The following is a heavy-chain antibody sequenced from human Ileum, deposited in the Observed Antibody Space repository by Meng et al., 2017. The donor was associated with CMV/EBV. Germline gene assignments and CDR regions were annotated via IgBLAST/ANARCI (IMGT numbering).Heavy chain of an antibody. Sequence: GESLKISCAASGFPFSSHEMNWVRQAPGKGLEWVSYISSGGSTIYYADSVRGRFTISRDNAKNSLYLQMDSLRAEDTAVYYCAKAAYCGADCPSPPWYFAYWGQGTLVTVSS. D-gene: IGHD2-21*01. CDR1: GFPFSSHE. V-gene: IGHV3-48*03. J-gene: IGHJ4*02. CDR2: ISSGGSTI. CDR3: AKAAYCGADCPSPPWYFAY.